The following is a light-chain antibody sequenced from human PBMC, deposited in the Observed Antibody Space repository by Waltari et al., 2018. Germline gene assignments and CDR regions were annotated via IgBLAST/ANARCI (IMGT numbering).Light chain of an antibody. V-gene: IGKV2-28*01. CDR1: QSLLHSNGFNY. CDR2: LAS. Sequence: IVMTQSPLSLPVTPGEPASISCRSSQSLLHSNGFNYLHWYLQKPGQSPQLLIYLASNQASGVPDRCSGSGSGTDFTLNISRVEAEDVGVYYCMQDLQTRTFGQGTKVDIK. J-gene: IGKJ1*01. CDR3: MQDLQTRT.